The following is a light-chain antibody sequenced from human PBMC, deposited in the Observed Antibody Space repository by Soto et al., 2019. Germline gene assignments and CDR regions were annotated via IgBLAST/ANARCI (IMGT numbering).Light chain of an antibody. Sequence: QSALTQPASVSGSPGQSITISCTGTSSDIGSYNYVSWYQQHPGKVPKLLISDVSNRPSAVSYRFSGSKSGNTASLTISGLQAEDEADYYCSSYVTSGVVFGGGTKLTVL. V-gene: IGLV2-14*03. CDR2: DVS. CDR3: SSYVTSGVV. J-gene: IGLJ3*02. CDR1: SSDIGSYNY.